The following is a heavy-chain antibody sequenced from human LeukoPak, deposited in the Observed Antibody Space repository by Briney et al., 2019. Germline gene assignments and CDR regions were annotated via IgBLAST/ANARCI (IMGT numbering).Heavy chain of an antibody. J-gene: IGHJ4*02. D-gene: IGHD1-1*01. CDR3: ARSPPTAGTTDY. CDR1: GVSISSYY. Sequence: PSETLSLTCTVSGVSISSYYWSWIRQPPGKGLEWIGYIYYSGSTNYNPSLKSRVTISVDTSKNQFSLKLSSVTAADTAVYYCARSPPTAGTTDYWGQGTLVTVSS. CDR2: IYYSGST. V-gene: IGHV4-59*01.